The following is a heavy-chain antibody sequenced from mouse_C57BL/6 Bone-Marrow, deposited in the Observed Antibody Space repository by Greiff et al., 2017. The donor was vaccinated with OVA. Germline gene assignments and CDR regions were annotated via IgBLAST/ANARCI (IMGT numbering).Heavy chain of an antibody. J-gene: IGHJ2*01. CDR3: ASSPLLRESGYYFDY. CDR1: GYTFTDYY. Sequence: QVQLQQSGPELVKPGASVKISCKASGYTFTDYYINWVKQRPGQGLEWIGWIFPGSGSTYYNEKFKGKATLTVDKSSSTAYMLLSSLTSEDSAVYFCASSPLLRESGYYFDYWGQGTTLTVSS. CDR2: IFPGSGST. D-gene: IGHD1-1*01. V-gene: IGHV1-75*01.